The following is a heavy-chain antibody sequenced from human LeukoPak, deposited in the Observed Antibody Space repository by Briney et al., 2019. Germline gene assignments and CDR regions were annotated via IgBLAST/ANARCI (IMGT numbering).Heavy chain of an antibody. Sequence: GGSLRLSCAASGFTFSSYAMHWVRQAPGKGLEWVAVISYDGSNKYYADSVKGRFTISRDNSKNTLYLQMNSLRAEDTAVYYCARSPVLRYAFDIWGQGTMVTVSS. D-gene: IGHD2/OR15-2a*01. CDR3: ARSPVLRYAFDI. CDR1: GFTFSSYA. J-gene: IGHJ3*02. V-gene: IGHV3-30*04. CDR2: ISYDGSNK.